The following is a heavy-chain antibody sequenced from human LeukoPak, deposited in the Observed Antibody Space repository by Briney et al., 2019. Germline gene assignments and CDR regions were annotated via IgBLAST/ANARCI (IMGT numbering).Heavy chain of an antibody. Sequence: ASVKVSCKASGYTFTSFEINWVRQSTGQGLEWMGWVNPDSGKTAYTLKFQDRLIMTTNISLSTVYMELASLESEDTAVYYCARGVAGGDFWGQGTLVTVSS. J-gene: IGHJ4*02. CDR2: VNPDSGKT. CDR3: ARGVAGGDF. CDR1: GYTFTSFE. D-gene: IGHD6-19*01. V-gene: IGHV1-8*01.